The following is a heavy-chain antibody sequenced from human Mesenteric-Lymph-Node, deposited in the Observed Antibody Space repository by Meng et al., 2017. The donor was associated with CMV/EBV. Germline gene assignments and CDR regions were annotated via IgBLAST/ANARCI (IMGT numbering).Heavy chain of an antibody. J-gene: IGHJ4*02. D-gene: IGHD1-1*01. CDR1: GFTFDDYA. V-gene: IGHV3-9*01. Sequence: SLKISCAASGFTFDDYAMHWVRPAPGKGLEWVSGISWNSGSIGYADSVKGRFTISRDNAKNSLYLQMNSLRAEDTAVYFCVKAQPPTFDYWGQGTLVTVSS. CDR2: ISWNSGSI. CDR3: VKAQPPTFDY.